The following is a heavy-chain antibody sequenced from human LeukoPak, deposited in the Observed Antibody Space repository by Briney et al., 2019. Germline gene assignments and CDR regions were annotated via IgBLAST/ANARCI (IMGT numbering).Heavy chain of an antibody. Sequence: SETLSLTCTVSGGSFNGYYWSWIRQTPGKGLEWIGEVNHSGIPDYNPSLKSRVTISVDTSTNQFSLKVTSVTAADTGVYYCARGRPRGNRSYFYYGMDVWGQGTTVTVSS. D-gene: IGHD1-14*01. CDR1: GGSFNGYY. CDR2: VNHSGIP. V-gene: IGHV4-34*01. J-gene: IGHJ6*02. CDR3: ARGRPRGNRSYFYYGMDV.